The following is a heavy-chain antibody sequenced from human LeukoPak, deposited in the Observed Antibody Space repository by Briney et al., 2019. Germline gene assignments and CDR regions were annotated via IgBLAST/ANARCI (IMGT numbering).Heavy chain of an antibody. D-gene: IGHD2-2*01. V-gene: IGHV3-21*06. CDR1: GFTFSDYS. J-gene: IGHJ6*03. CDR3: ATSGGFVLPNAITGNWYMDV. Sequence: GRSLRLSCGASGFTFSDYSMNWVRQAPGKGLAWAASITSAGGYRYYADSVKGRFTISRDNAQNSLFLQMDSLRPEDTAVYFCATSGGFVLPNAITGNWYMDVWGRGTTVTVSS. CDR2: ITSAGGYR.